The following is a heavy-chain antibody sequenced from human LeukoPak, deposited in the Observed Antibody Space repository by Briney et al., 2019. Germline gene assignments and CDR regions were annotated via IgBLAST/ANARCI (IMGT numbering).Heavy chain of an antibody. CDR1: GGSISSSSYY. V-gene: IGHV4-39*01. CDR3: ARTTSYDILTGYYFDY. CDR2: IYYSGST. D-gene: IGHD3-9*01. Sequence: SETLSLTCTVSGGSISSSSYYWGWIRQPSGKGLEWIGSIYYSGSTYYNPSLKSRVTISVDTSKKQFSLKLSSVTAADTAVYYCARTTSYDILTGYYFDYWGQGTLVTVSS. J-gene: IGHJ4*02.